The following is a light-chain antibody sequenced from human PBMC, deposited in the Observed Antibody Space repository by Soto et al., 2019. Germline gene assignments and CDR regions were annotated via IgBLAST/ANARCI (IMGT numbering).Light chain of an antibody. V-gene: IGLV1-44*01. Sequence: QSVLPQPPSASGTPGQRVTISCSGSTSNIGSNTVTWYQQLPGTAPKLLIYSNNQRPAGVPDRFSGSKSGTSASLAISGLQSEDEADYYCATWDDSLNGYVFGTGTRSPS. CDR3: ATWDDSLNGYV. J-gene: IGLJ1*01. CDR2: SNN. CDR1: TSNIGSNT.